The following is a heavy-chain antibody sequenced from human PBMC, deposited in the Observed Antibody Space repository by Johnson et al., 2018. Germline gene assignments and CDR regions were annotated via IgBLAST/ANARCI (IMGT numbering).Heavy chain of an antibody. CDR3: ARDRGDCSGGSCWGYFLH. J-gene: IGHJ1*01. Sequence: VQLVESGGGVVQPGRSLRLSCAASGFTFSSHGMHWVRQAPGKGLEWVAVIWSDGSKKYYADSVKGRFTVSRDNSKNTLYLQMYSLRAEDTAIYYCARDRGDCSGGSCWGYFLHWGQGTLVTVSS. V-gene: IGHV3-33*01. CDR2: IWSDGSKK. CDR1: GFTFSSHG. D-gene: IGHD2-15*01.